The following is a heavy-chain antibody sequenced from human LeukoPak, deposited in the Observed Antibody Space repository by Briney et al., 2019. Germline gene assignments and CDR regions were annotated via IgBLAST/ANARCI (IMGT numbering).Heavy chain of an antibody. CDR3: AVTLRDAFPT. CDR1: GNSISHGDYY. D-gene: IGHD4-17*01. J-gene: IGHJ3*02. Sequence: SETLSLTCSVSGNSISHGDYYWSWIRQPPGKGLEWIGYIYYNGRTYYNPSLESRLTLSVDTSKNQLSLRLSSVTAADTAVYYCAVTLRDAFPTWGQGTMVLVSS. CDR2: IYYNGRT. V-gene: IGHV4-30-4*01.